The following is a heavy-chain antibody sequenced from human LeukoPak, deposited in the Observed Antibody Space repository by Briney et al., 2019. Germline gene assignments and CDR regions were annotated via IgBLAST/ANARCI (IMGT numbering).Heavy chain of an antibody. CDR1: GFTFSSYA. V-gene: IGHV3-30*04. J-gene: IGHJ4*02. D-gene: IGHD5-18*01. Sequence: GGSLRLSCAASGFTFSSYAMPWVRQAPGKGLEWVAVIAYDGSNKYYADSVKGRFTISRDNSKNTLYLQMNSLRAEDTALYYCARDKEAYSYGYSGLAYWGQGTLVTFSS. CDR2: IAYDGSNK. CDR3: ARDKEAYSYGYSGLAY.